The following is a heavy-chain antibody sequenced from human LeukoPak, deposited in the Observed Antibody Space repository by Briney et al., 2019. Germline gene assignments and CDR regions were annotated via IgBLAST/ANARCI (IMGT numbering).Heavy chain of an antibody. J-gene: IGHJ4*02. Sequence: SETLSLTCTVSGGSISSYYWSWIRQLAGKGLEWIGRIYTSGSTNYNPSLKSRVTMSVDTSKNQFSLKLSSVTAADTAVYYCARDRYGSGSYNYFDYWGQGTLVTVSS. CDR3: ARDRYGSGSYNYFDY. V-gene: IGHV4-4*07. D-gene: IGHD3-10*01. CDR1: GGSISSYY. CDR2: IYTSGST.